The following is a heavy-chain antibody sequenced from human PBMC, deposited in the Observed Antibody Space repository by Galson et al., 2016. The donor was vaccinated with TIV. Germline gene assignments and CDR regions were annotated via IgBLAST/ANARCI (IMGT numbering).Heavy chain of an antibody. CDR3: ARASSSGWDHGDDAFDK. CDR2: IYSSGTT. D-gene: IGHD6-19*01. CDR1: GDSISSSIYF. J-gene: IGHJ3*02. Sequence: TLSLTCSVSGDSISSSIYFWSWIRQPAGKGLEWIGRIYSSGTTNYNPSLKSRVAISVDTSRNQFSLKLSSVTAADTAVYYCARASSSGWDHGDDAFDKWGQGTMVTVSS. V-gene: IGHV4-61*02.